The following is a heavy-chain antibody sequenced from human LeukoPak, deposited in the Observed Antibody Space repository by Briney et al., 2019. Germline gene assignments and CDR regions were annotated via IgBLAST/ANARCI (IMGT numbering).Heavy chain of an antibody. J-gene: IGHJ5*02. CDR3: ARDGRSGYEDL. CDR2: IYHSGST. CDR1: GGSISSGGYY. Sequence: SETLSLTCTVSGGSISSGGYYWSWIRQPPGKGLEWIGYIYHSGSTYYNPSLKSRVTISVDRSKNQFSLKLTSVTAADTAIYYCARDGRSGYEDLWGPGTLVTVSS. D-gene: IGHD5-12*01. V-gene: IGHV4-30-2*01.